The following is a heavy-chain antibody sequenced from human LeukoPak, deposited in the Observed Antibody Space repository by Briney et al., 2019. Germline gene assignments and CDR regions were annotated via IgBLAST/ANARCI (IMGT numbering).Heavy chain of an antibody. V-gene: IGHV5-51*01. CDR3: ARLDDYGGNSLSPDFDY. CDR2: IYPGDSDT. D-gene: IGHD4-23*01. J-gene: IGHJ4*02. Sequence: GESLKISCKGSGYSFTSYWIGWVRQMPGKGLECMGIIYPGDSDTRYSPSFQGQVTISADRSISTAYLQWSSLKVSDTAMYYCARLDDYGGNSLSPDFDYWGQGTLVTVSS. CDR1: GYSFTSYW.